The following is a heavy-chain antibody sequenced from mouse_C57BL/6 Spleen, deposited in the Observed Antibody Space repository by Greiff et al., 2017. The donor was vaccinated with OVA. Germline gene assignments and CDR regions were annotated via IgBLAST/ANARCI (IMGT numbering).Heavy chain of an antibody. CDR3: TRDKDDGYQFAY. V-gene: IGHV5-9-1*02. J-gene: IGHJ3*01. CDR2: ISSGGDYI. CDR1: GFTFSSYA. D-gene: IGHD2-3*01. Sequence: EVMLVESGEGLVKPGGSLKLSCAASGFTFSSYAMSWVRQTPEKRLEWVAYISSGGDYIYYADTVKGRFTISRDNARNTLYLQMSSLKSEDTAMYYCTRDKDDGYQFAYWGQGTLVTVSA.